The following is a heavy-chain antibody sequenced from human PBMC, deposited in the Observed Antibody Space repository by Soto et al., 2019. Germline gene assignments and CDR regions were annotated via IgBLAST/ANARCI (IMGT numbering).Heavy chain of an antibody. CDR3: ATIGSSWLPEGT. V-gene: IGHV3-23*01. CDR1: VFTFSSYA. J-gene: IGHJ5*02. Sequence: LRLSFAASVFTFSSYAMSWVRQAPGKGLEWVSAISGSGGSTYYADSVKGRFTISRDNSKNTLYLQMNSLRAEDTAVYYCATIGSSWLPEGTWGQGTLVTVSS. D-gene: IGHD6-13*01. CDR2: ISGSGGST.